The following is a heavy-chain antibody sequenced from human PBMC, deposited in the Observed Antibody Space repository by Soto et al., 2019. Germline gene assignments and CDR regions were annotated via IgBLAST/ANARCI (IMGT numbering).Heavy chain of an antibody. CDR1: GFTFTSSA. Sequence: ASVKVSCKASGFTFTSSAVQWVRQALGQRLEWIGWIVVGSGNTNYAQKFQERVTITRDMSTSKAYMELRSLRSEDKAAYYCAAPITGTMWWSFDYWGKGTLVTV. CDR3: AAPITGTMWWSFDY. J-gene: IGHJ4*02. D-gene: IGHD1-7*01. CDR2: IVVGSGNT. V-gene: IGHV1-58*01.